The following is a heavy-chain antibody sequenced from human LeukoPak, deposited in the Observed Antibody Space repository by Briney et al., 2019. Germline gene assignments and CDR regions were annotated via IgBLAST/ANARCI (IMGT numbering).Heavy chain of an antibody. CDR2: ISAYNGNT. CDR3: ARDRTRLLPYGSGSYHY. CDR1: GYTFTSYG. D-gene: IGHD3-10*01. V-gene: IGHV1-18*01. Sequence: ASVKVSSKASGYTFTSYGISWVRQAPGQGLEWMGWISAYNGNTNYAQKLQGRVTMTTDASTSTAYMELRSLRSDDTAVYYCARDRTRLLPYGSGSYHYWGQGTLVTVSS. J-gene: IGHJ4*02.